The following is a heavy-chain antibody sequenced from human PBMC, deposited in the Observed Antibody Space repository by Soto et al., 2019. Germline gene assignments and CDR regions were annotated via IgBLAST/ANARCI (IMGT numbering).Heavy chain of an antibody. V-gene: IGHV4-30-2*01. J-gene: IGHJ4*02. CDR3: ARVFPNFYYYFDT. D-gene: IGHD2-21*01. CDR1: GGSVSSANHS. CDR2: IYRSGST. Sequence: KPSETLSLTCAVSGGSVSSANHSWSWIRQPPGKGLEWIGNIYRSGSTDYNPSLKSRVTISVDRSKNQFSLKLSSVTAADTAVYYCARVFPNFYYYFDTWGQGTKVTVSS.